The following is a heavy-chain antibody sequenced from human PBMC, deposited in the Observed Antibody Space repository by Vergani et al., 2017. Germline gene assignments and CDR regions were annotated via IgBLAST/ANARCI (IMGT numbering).Heavy chain of an antibody. V-gene: IGHV3-33*01. CDR1: GFTFSSYG. CDR2: IWYDGSNK. J-gene: IGHJ4*02. CDR3: AREGIAVAASLDY. Sequence: QVQLVESGGGVVQPGRSLRLSCAASGFTFSSYGMHWVRQAPGKGLVWVAVIWYDGSNKYYADSVKGRFTISRDNSKNTLYLQMNSLRAEDTAVYYCAREGIAVAASLDYWGQGTLVTVSS. D-gene: IGHD6-19*01.